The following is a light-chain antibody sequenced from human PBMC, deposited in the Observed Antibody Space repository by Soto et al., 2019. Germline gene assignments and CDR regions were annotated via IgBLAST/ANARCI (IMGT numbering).Light chain of an antibody. V-gene: IGLV1-40*01. CDR2: GNS. CDR3: QHYDSSLSGYVV. J-gene: IGLJ2*01. CDR1: SSNIGAGYD. Sequence: QSVLTQPPSVSGAPGQRVTISCTGSSSNIGAGYDVHWYQQLPRTAPKLLIYGNSNRPSGVPDRFSGSKSGTSASLAITGLQAEDEAAYYCQHYDSSLSGYVVFGGGTKLTVL.